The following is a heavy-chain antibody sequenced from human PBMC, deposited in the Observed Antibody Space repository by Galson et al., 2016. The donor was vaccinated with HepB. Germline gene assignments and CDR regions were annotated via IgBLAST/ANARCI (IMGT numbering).Heavy chain of an antibody. J-gene: IGHJ6*02. CDR1: GYTFTDYG. CDR2: ISAYNGNT. CDR3: AREDGSGLYSPPRLSSSFFSAMDV. V-gene: IGHV1-18*01. D-gene: IGHD4-11*01. Sequence: SVKVSCKASGYTFTDYGFSWVRQAPGQGLEWLGWISAYNGNTNYAQKLQDRVIMTTDTSTTTVYMELRSLKFDDTAVYYCAREDGSGLYSPPRLSSSFFSAMDVWGQGTTVTVSS.